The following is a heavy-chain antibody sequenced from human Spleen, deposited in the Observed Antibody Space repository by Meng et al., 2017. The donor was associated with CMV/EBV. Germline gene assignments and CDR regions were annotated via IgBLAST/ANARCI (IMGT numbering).Heavy chain of an antibody. V-gene: IGHV3-73*01. CDR3: TRLNPP. CDR1: GFTCSGSA. J-gene: IGHJ5*02. Sequence: LKLSGAASGFTCSGSAMHWVRQASGKGLEWVGRIRSKANSYATAYAASVKGRFTISRDDSKNTAYLQMNSLKTEDTAVYYCTRLNPPWGQGTLVTVSS. CDR2: IRSKANSYAT. D-gene: IGHD1-14*01.